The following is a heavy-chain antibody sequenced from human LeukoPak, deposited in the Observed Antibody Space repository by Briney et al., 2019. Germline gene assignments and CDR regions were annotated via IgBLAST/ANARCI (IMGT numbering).Heavy chain of an antibody. Sequence: GGSLRLSCAASGLTFSSYGMHWVRQAPGKGLEWVAFIRYDGSKEYYADSVKGRFTISRDNSKNTLYLQMNSLKTEDTAVYYCAKDSRYYYVDYWRQGTLVTVSS. CDR1: GLTFSSYG. CDR2: IRYDGSKE. J-gene: IGHJ4*02. D-gene: IGHD1-14*01. CDR3: AKDSRYYYVDY. V-gene: IGHV3-30*02.